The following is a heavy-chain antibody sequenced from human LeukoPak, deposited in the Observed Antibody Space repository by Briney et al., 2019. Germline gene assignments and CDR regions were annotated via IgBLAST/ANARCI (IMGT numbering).Heavy chain of an antibody. CDR1: GGSISSGGYY. D-gene: IGHD1-7*01. CDR2: IYHSGST. V-gene: IGHV4-30-2*01. J-gene: IGHJ4*02. CDR3: ARGDGTTPIDY. Sequence: SETLSLTCTVSGGSISSGGYYWSWIRQPPGKGLEWIGYIYHSGSTYYNPSLKSRVTISVDRSKNQFSLKLSSVTAADTAVYYCARGDGTTPIDYWGQGTLVTVSS.